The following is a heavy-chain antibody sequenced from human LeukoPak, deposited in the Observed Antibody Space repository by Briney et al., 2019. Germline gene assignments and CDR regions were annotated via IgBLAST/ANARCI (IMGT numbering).Heavy chain of an antibody. CDR3: AKVYDYYGSGSFHY. J-gene: IGHJ4*02. CDR1: GFTFSSYA. CDR2: ISGSGGST. D-gene: IGHD3-10*01. Sequence: GGSLRLSCAASGFTFSSYAMSWVRQAPGMGLEWVSAISGSGGSTYYADSVKGRFTTSRDKSKNTLYLQMNRLRAEDTALYYCAKVYDYYGSGSFHYWGQGTLVIVSS. V-gene: IGHV3-23*01.